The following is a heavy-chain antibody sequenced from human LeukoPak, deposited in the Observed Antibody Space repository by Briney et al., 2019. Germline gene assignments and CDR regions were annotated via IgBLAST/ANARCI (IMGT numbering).Heavy chain of an antibody. CDR1: GFIFSSYS. CDR3: AKDREYYDSSGYYSALVY. J-gene: IGHJ4*02. Sequence: NAGGSLRLSWAASGFIFSSYSMNWVRQAPGKGLEWVSSISSSSSYIYYADSVKGRFTISRDNSKNTLYLQMNSLRAEDTAVYYCAKDREYYDSSGYYSALVYWGQGTLVTVP. D-gene: IGHD3-22*01. V-gene: IGHV3-21*04. CDR2: ISSSSSYI.